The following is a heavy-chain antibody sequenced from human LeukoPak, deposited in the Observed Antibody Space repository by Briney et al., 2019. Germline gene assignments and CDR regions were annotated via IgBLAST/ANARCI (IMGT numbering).Heavy chain of an antibody. CDR3: ARDLGGIYYIAY. Sequence: PGGSLRLSCAASGFTFSSYGMHWVRQAPGEGLEWVAYIGYDGSKKYYSDSLKGRFTISRDNSKNTVHLQMNSLRAADMALYFCARDLGGIYYIAYWGQGTLVTVS. D-gene: IGHD2-15*01. CDR1: GFTFSSYG. J-gene: IGHJ4*02. CDR2: IGYDGSKK. V-gene: IGHV3-30*02.